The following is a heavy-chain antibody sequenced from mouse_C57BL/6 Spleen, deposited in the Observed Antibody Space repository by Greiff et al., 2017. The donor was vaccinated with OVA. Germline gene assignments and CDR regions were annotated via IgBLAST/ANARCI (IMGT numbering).Heavy chain of an antibody. Sequence: VMLVESGPELVKPGASVKISCKASGYAFSSSWMNWVKQRPGKGLEWIGRIYPGDGDTNYNGKFKGKATLTADKSSSTAYMQLSSLTSEDSAVFFCARDSSCPWFAHWGQGTLVTVSA. J-gene: IGHJ3*01. D-gene: IGHD3-2*02. CDR3: ARDSSCPWFAH. CDR1: GYAFSSSW. V-gene: IGHV1-82*01. CDR2: IYPGDGDT.